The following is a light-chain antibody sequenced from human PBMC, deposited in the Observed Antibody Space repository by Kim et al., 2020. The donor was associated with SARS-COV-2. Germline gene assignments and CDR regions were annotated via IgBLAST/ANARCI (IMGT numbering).Light chain of an antibody. Sequence: QSVLSQPPSASEAPGQRVTISCSGSKSNIGSNYVYWYQQFPGTAPRVLIIRSDQRPSGVPDRFSGSKSGTSASLTISGLRSEDEADYYCATWDASLSSAVFGGGTQLTVL. J-gene: IGLJ3*02. CDR1: KSNIGSNY. V-gene: IGLV1-47*01. CDR2: RSD. CDR3: ATWDASLSSAV.